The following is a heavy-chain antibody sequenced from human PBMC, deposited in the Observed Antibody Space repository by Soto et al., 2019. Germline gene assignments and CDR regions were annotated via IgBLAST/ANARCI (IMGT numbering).Heavy chain of an antibody. Sequence: ASVKVSCKASGYTFITNDVNWVRQASGQGLEWMGWMKPSTGDSGSDPDFQGRITMTRDTATSTAYMDLSSLKFEDTAVYYCARGVPAAAFDLWVQGALGTVSS. CDR2: MKPSTGDS. CDR3: ARGVPAAAFDL. CDR1: GYTFITND. V-gene: IGHV1-8*01. J-gene: IGHJ5*02. D-gene: IGHD6-13*01.